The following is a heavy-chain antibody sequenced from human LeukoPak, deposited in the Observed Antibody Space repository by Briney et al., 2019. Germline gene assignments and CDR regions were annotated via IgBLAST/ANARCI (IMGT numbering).Heavy chain of an antibody. Sequence: GASVKVSCKASGYTFTSYYMHWVRQAPGQGLEWMGIINPSGGSTSYAQKFQGRVTMTRDTSISTAYMELSRLRSDDTAVYYCARAHFSSDSSGYTDYWGQGTLVTVSS. D-gene: IGHD3-22*01. CDR3: ARAHFSSDSSGYTDY. CDR2: INPSGGST. CDR1: GYTFTSYY. J-gene: IGHJ4*02. V-gene: IGHV1-46*01.